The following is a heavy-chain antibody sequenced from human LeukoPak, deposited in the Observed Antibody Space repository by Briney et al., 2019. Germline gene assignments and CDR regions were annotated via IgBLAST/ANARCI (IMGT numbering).Heavy chain of an antibody. D-gene: IGHD3-9*01. CDR2: IYSGSST. Sequence: GGSLRLSCAASGFTVSSNYMSWVRQAPGKGLEWVSVIYSGSSTYYADSVKGRFTISRDNSKNTLYLQMNSLRAEDTAVYYCASSAKVLRYFDWLGLFDYWGQGTLVTVSS. V-gene: IGHV3-53*01. CDR1: GFTVSSNY. J-gene: IGHJ4*02. CDR3: ASSAKVLRYFDWLGLFDY.